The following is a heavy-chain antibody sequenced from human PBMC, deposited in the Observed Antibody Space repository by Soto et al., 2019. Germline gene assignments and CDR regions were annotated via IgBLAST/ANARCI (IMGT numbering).Heavy chain of an antibody. CDR2: INHSGST. D-gene: IGHD4-17*01. V-gene: IGHV4-34*01. J-gene: IGHJ4*02. CDR3: ARGRDDYGDYGAWGY. CDR1: GGSFSGYY. Sequence: SQTLSLTCAVYGGSFSGYYWSWIRQPPGKGLEWIGEINHSGSTNYNPSLKSRVTISVDTSKNQFSLKLSSVTAADTAVYNCARGRDDYGDYGAWGYWGQGTLVTVSA.